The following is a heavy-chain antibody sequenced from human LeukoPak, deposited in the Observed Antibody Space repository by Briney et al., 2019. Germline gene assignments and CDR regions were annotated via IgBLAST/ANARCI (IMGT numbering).Heavy chain of an antibody. CDR1: GFTFSNYA. D-gene: IGHD1-26*01. CDR3: AKDRGSYGAFDY. V-gene: IGHV3-30-3*01. J-gene: IGHJ4*02. CDR2: ISYDGSNK. Sequence: GGSLRLSCAASGFTFSNYAIHWVRQAPGKGLEWVAVISYDGSNKYYAASVKGRFTISRDNSKNTLYLQMNSLRAEDTAVYYCAKDRGSYGAFDYWGQGTLVTVSS.